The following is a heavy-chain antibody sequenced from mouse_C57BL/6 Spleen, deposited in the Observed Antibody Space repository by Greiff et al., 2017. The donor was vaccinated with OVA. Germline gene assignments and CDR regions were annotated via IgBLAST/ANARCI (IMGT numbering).Heavy chain of an antibody. Sequence: QVQLKQPGTELVKPGASVKLSCKASGYTFTSYWMHWVKQRPGQGLEWIGNINPSNGGTNYNEKFKSKATLTVDKSSSTAYMQLSSLTSEDSAVYDCARCTVVAEGLDYWGQGTTLTVSS. CDR3: ARCTVVAEGLDY. J-gene: IGHJ2*01. CDR2: INPSNGGT. D-gene: IGHD1-1*01. V-gene: IGHV1-53*01. CDR1: GYTFTSYW.